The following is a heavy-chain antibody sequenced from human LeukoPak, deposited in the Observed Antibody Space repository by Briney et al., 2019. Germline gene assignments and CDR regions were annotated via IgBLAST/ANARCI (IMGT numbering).Heavy chain of an antibody. V-gene: IGHV3-30-3*01. D-gene: IGHD2-2*01. CDR1: GFTFSSYA. Sequence: GGSLRLSCAASGFTFSSYAMHWVRQAPGKGLEWVAVISYDGSNKYYADSVKGRFTISRDNSKNTLYLQMNSLRAEDTVVYYCARLDIVVVPAALRYGMDVWGQGTTVTVSS. J-gene: IGHJ6*02. CDR2: ISYDGSNK. CDR3: ARLDIVVVPAALRYGMDV.